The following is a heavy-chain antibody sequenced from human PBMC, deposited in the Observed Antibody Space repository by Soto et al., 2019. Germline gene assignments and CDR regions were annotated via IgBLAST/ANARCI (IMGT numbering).Heavy chain of an antibody. Sequence: ASVKVSCKASGYTCTIYGISCVLQSPVQGLEGMGWISAYNGNTNYAQKLQGRVTMTTDTSTSTAYMELRSLRSDDTAVYYCARDQVRFLGLSGMDVWGQGTTVTVSS. CDR1: GYTCTIYG. CDR2: ISAYNGNT. J-gene: IGHJ6*02. D-gene: IGHD3-3*01. CDR3: ARDQVRFLGLSGMDV. V-gene: IGHV1-18*04.